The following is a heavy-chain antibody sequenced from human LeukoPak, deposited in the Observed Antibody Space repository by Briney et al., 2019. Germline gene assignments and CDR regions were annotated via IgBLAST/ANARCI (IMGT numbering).Heavy chain of an antibody. D-gene: IGHD3-22*01. CDR2: ITPNSGGT. J-gene: IGHJ4*02. CDR3: ARGQYYYDSSGYFDY. Sequence: ASVKVSCKASGYTFTGYYMHWVRQAPGQGLEWMGRITPNSGGTNYAQKFQGRVTMTRDTSISTAYMELSRLRSDDTAVYYCARGQYYYDSSGYFDYWGQGTLVTVSS. CDR1: GYTFTGYY. V-gene: IGHV1-2*06.